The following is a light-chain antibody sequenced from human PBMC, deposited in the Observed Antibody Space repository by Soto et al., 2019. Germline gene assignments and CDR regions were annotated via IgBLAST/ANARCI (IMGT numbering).Light chain of an antibody. J-gene: IGKJ5*01. Sequence: IVLTQSPATLSLSPGEGATLSCRASQSLNSYLAWYQQKPGQAPRLLIYDTSNRAAGIPDRFSGSGSGTDFTLTISSLEPGDFAVYYCQQRVKWSPSITFGQGTRLDIK. V-gene: IGKV3-11*01. CDR2: DTS. CDR3: QQRVKWSPSIT. CDR1: QSLNSY.